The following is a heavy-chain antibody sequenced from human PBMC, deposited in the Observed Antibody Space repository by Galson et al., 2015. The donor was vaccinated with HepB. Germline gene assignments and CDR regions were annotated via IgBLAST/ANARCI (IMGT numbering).Heavy chain of an antibody. CDR3: ARDGNSGSYLHYYYYMDV. D-gene: IGHD1-26*01. V-gene: IGHV1-2*02. CDR1: GYTFTGYY. CDR2: INPNSGGT. J-gene: IGHJ6*03. Sequence: SVKVSCKASGYTFTGYYMHWVRQAPGQGLEWMGWINPNSGGTNYAQKFQGRVTMTRDTSISTAYMELSRLRSDDTAVYYCARDGNSGSYLHYYYYMDVWSKGTTVTVSS.